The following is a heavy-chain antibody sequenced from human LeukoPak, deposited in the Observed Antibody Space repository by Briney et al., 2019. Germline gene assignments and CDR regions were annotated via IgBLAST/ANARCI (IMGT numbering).Heavy chain of an antibody. J-gene: IGHJ5*02. CDR3: ARVRAGRGGGHWFDP. CDR1: GYTFTSFG. V-gene: IGHV1-18*01. Sequence: ASVKVSCNTSGYTFTSFGISWVRQAPGQGLEGMGWIGAYNGKINYAQTFQGRVTMTTDTSTSTAYMELRSLRSDDTAVYYCARVRAGRGGGHWFDPWGQGTLVTVSS. D-gene: IGHD3-10*01. CDR2: IGAYNGKI.